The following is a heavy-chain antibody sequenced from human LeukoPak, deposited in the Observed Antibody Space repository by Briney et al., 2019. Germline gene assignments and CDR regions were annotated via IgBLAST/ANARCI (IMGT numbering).Heavy chain of an antibody. CDR3: ARALYHTFDF. CDR1: GYSFTTYG. D-gene: IGHD2-2*01. J-gene: IGHJ4*02. CDR2: ISAYNANT. Sequence: GASVKVSCKASGYSFTTYGISWVRQAPGQGLEWMGWISAYNANTDYAQKLQGRVTMTTDTSTNTAYIELRSLRSDDTAVYYCARALYHTFDFWGQGTLVTVSS. V-gene: IGHV1-18*01.